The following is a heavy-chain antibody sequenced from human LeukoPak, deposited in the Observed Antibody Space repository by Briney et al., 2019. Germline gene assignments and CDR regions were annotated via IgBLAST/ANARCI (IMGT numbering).Heavy chain of an antibody. D-gene: IGHD2-2*01. J-gene: IGHJ6*03. Sequence: SVKVSCKAPGDTFSSSHVLSWVRQTPGQGLDWMGEIIPIFGTTKYAQKFQGRVTITTDESTSTAFMELSSLRSDDTAVYYCARDHDIEVGPAVDDYYYYYMDVWGKGTTVTVSS. CDR1: GDTFSSSHV. V-gene: IGHV1-69*05. CDR3: ARDHDIEVGPAVDDYYYYYMDV. CDR2: IIPIFGTT.